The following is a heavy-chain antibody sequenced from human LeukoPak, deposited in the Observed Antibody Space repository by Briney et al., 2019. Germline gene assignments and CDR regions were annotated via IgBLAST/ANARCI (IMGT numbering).Heavy chain of an antibody. Sequence: PGGSLRLSCAAPGSTFTTYWMSWVRQAPGKGPEWVANIRQDGSEKYYVDSVKGRFTISRDNAKNSLYLQMNSLRAEDTAVYYCARGSGYSGSDCWGQGTLVTVSS. J-gene: IGHJ4*02. CDR2: IRQDGSEK. CDR1: GSTFTTYW. D-gene: IGHD5-12*01. CDR3: ARGSGYSGSDC. V-gene: IGHV3-7*01.